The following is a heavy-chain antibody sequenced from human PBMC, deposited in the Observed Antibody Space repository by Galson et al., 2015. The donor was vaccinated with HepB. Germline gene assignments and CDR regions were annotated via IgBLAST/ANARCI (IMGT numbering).Heavy chain of an antibody. CDR1: GFTFSDHY. D-gene: IGHD4-17*01. CDR2: TRNKANSYTT. J-gene: IGHJ6*02. CDR3: AIERRDCGDYAYYYYGMDV. V-gene: IGHV3-72*01. Sequence: SLRLSCAASGFTFSDHYMDWVRQAPGKGLEWVGRTRNKANSYTTRYAASVQGRFTISRDDSKNSLYLQMNSLKTEDTAVYYCAIERRDCGDYAYYYYGMDVWGQGTTVTVSS.